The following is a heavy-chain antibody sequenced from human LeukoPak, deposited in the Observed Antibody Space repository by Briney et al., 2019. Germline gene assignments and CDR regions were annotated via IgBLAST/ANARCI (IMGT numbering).Heavy chain of an antibody. CDR1: GFTVSSNY. CDR3: ARKGLGGELGGFDS. V-gene: IGHV3-53*01. J-gene: IGHJ4*02. Sequence: GGSLRLSCAASGFTVSSNYMSWVRQAPGKGLEWVSVIYSASSTYYADSVKGRFSTSRDNSKNTLYLQMNSLRVEDTAVYYCARKGLGGELGGFDSWGQGTLVTVSS. D-gene: IGHD1-7*01. CDR2: IYSASST.